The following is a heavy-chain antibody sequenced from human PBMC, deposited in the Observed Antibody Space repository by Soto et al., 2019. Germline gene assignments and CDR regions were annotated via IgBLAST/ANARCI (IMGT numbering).Heavy chain of an antibody. V-gene: IGHV3-7*05. Sequence: GGSLRLSCAASGFTFSSYWMSWVRQAPGKGLEWVANIKQDGSEKYYVDSVKGRFTISRDNAKNSLYLQMISLRAEDTAVYYCARVLRSWLEARPFGPWGQGTLVTVSS. CDR2: IKQDGSEK. CDR1: GFTFSSYW. D-gene: IGHD3-9*01. J-gene: IGHJ5*02. CDR3: ARVLRSWLEARPFGP.